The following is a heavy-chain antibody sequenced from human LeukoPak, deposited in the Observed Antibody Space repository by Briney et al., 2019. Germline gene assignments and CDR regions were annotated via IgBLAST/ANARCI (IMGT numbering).Heavy chain of an antibody. D-gene: IGHD2-2*01. CDR2: ISGSGGST. CDR1: GFTFSSYA. J-gene: IGHJ4*02. V-gene: IGHV3-23*01. CDR3: AKVLVVVPAAIPNGRYFDY. Sequence: GGSLRLSCAASGFTFSSYAMSWVRQAPGKGLEWVSAISGSGGSTYYADSVKGRFTISRGNSKNTLYLQMNSLRAQDTAVYYCAKVLVVVPAAIPNGRYFDYWGQGTLVTVSS.